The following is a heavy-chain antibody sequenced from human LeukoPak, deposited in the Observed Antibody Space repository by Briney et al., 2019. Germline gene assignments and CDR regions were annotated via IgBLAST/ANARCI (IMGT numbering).Heavy chain of an antibody. Sequence: GGSLRLSCAASGFTFSSYAMSWVRQAPGRGLEWVSSSTGSGDRTYYADSVKGRFTISRDSAKNSLYLQMNSLRAEDTAVYYCARGPYSSNWYVDYWGQGTLVTVAS. D-gene: IGHD6-13*01. V-gene: IGHV3-23*01. CDR3: ARGPYSSNWYVDY. J-gene: IGHJ4*02. CDR2: STGSGDRT. CDR1: GFTFSSYA.